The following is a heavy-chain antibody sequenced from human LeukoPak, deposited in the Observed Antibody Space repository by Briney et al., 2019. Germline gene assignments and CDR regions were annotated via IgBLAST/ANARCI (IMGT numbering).Heavy chain of an antibody. D-gene: IGHD4/OR15-4a*01. CDR1: GGSISSYY. Sequence: SETLSLTCTVSGGSISSYYWSWIRQPPGKGLEWIGYIYYSGSTNYNPSLKSRVTISVDTSKNQFSLKLSSVTAADTAVYYCARAHSREAEVLTLGYYYMDVWGKGTTVTVSS. CDR3: ARAHSREAEVLTLGYYYMDV. CDR2: IYYSGST. J-gene: IGHJ6*03. V-gene: IGHV4-59*01.